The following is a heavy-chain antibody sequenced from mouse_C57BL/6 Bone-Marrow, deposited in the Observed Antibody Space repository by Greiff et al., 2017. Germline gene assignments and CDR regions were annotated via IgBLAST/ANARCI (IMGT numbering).Heavy chain of an antibody. CDR3: TLYYYGSSPAWFAY. V-gene: IGHV6-6*01. CDR2: IRNKANNHAT. CDR1: GFTFSDAW. Sequence: EVQVVESGGGLVQPGGSMKLSCAASGFTFSDAWMDWVRQSPEKGLEWVAEIRNKANNHATYYAESVKGRFTISRDDSKSSVYLQMNSLRAEDTGIYYCTLYYYGSSPAWFAYWGQGTLVTVSA. D-gene: IGHD1-1*01. J-gene: IGHJ3*01.